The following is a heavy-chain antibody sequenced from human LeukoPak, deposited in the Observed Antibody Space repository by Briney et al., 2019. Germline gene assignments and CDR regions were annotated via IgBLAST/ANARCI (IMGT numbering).Heavy chain of an antibody. CDR1: GGSFSGYY. J-gene: IGHJ4*02. CDR3: ARGRPRIVGATRYFDY. Sequence: PSETLSLTCAVYGGSFSGYYWSWIRQPPGKGPEWIGEINHSGSTNYNPSLKSRVTISVDTSKNQFSLELSSVTAADTAVYYCARGRPRIVGATRYFDYWGQGTLVTVSS. CDR2: INHSGST. D-gene: IGHD1-26*01. V-gene: IGHV4-34*01.